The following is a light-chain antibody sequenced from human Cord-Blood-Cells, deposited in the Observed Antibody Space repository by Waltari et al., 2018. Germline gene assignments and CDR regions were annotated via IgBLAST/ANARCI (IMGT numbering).Light chain of an antibody. CDR3: SSYTSSSTVV. Sequence: SALTQPASVSASPGQPFTTPPTGTTRHGGGYNYVSWYQQHPGKAPKLMIYEVSNRPSGVSNRFSGSKSGNTASLTISGLQAEDEADYYCSSYTSSSTVVFGGGTKLTVL. J-gene: IGLJ2*01. CDR1: TRHGGGYNY. V-gene: IGLV2-14*01. CDR2: EVS.